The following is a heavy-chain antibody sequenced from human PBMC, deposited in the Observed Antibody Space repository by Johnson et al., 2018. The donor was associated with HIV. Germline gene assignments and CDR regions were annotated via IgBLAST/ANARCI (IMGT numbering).Heavy chain of an antibody. V-gene: IGHV3-52*01. CDR3: ARDAVTPI. Sequence: VQLVESGGGVVQPGRSLRLSCAASGFTFSSSWMHWVCQAPEKGLEWVADIKCDGSEKYYVDSVKGRFTISRDNSKNTLYLQMGSLRAEDMAVYYCARDAVTPIWGQGTMVTVSS. J-gene: IGHJ3*02. CDR1: GFTFSSSW. CDR2: IKCDGSEK. D-gene: IGHD4-17*01.